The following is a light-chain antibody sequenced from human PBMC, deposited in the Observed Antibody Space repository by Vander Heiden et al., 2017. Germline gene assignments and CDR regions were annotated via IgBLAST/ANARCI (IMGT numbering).Light chain of an antibody. CDR1: SSDVGSYNL. CDR3: CSYATSSTYV. V-gene: IGLV2-23*01. CDR2: EGS. J-gene: IGLJ1*01. Sequence: QSALTQPASVARSPAQSITISCTGTSSDVGSYNLVSWYQQHPGKAPKLMIYEGSKRPSGVSNRFSGSKSGNTASLTISGLQAEDEADYYCCSYATSSTYVFGTGTKVTVL.